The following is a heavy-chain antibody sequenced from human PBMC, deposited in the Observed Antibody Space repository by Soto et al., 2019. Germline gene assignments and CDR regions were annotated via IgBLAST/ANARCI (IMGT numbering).Heavy chain of an antibody. CDR2: INHSGST. CDR3: ARGPLRGRFDP. CDR1: GGSFSGYY. J-gene: IGHJ5*02. Sequence: QVQLQQWGAGLLKPSETLSLTCAVYGGSFSGYYWSWVRQPPGKGLEWIGEINHSGSTNSNPSLKMRVTLSVDPSKNHVSLKLSSVTAAATALYYCARGPLRGRFDPWGQGTLVTVSS. D-gene: IGHD3-10*01. V-gene: IGHV4-34*01.